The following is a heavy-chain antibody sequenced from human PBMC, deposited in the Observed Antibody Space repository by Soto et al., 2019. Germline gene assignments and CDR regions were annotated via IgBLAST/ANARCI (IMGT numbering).Heavy chain of an antibody. V-gene: IGHV4-34*01. CDR1: SVSFIGDY. D-gene: IGHD2-2*01. CDR2: FNHSGGT. J-gene: IGHJ5*02. Sequence: SETLSVTAEAYSVSFIGDYCCWIRQPPGKGLEWIGEFNHSGGTNYNPSLKSRVTISVDTSKNQFSLKLNSVTAADTAVYYCAIAPRQLAPFDPWGQGILVTVS. CDR3: AIAPRQLAPFDP.